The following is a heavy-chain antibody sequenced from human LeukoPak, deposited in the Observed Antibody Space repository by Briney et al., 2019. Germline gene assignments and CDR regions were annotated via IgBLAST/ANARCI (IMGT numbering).Heavy chain of an antibody. V-gene: IGHV4-31*03. CDR3: ARVRGIAVAGTWYFDL. J-gene: IGHJ2*01. Sequence: PSETLSLTCTVSGGSISSGGYYWSWIRQHPGKGLEWIGYIYYSGSTYYNPSLKSRVTISVDTSKNQFSLKLSSVTAADTAVYYCARVRGIAVAGTWYFDLWGRGTLVTVSS. D-gene: IGHD6-19*01. CDR1: GGSISSGGYY. CDR2: IYYSGST.